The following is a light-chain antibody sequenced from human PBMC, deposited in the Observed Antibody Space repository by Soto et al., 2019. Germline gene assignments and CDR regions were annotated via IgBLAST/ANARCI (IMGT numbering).Light chain of an antibody. Sequence: EIVLRQSPGTLSLSPGERATLSCRASQSVRSRYLAWYQQKPGQAPRLLIYGSSSRPPGIPDRVSGSGSGTEFTLTISRLEPEDFAVYYCQQYGTSPQTFGQGTKV. J-gene: IGKJ1*01. V-gene: IGKV3-20*01. CDR2: GSS. CDR1: QSVRSRY. CDR3: QQYGTSPQT.